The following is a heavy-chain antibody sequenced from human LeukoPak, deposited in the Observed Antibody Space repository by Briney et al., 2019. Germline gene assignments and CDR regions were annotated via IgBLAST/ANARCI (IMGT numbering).Heavy chain of an antibody. V-gene: IGHV3-23*01. D-gene: IGHD3-9*01. CDR1: GFTFSSYA. CDR2: ISGSGGST. CDR3: AKERGILTAFGMDV. J-gene: IGHJ6*02. Sequence: PGGSLRLSCAASGFTFSSYAMSWVRQAPGKGLEWVSAISGSGGSTYYADSVKGRFTIFRDNSKNTLYLQMNSLRAEDTAVYYCAKERGILTAFGMDVWGQGTTVTVSS.